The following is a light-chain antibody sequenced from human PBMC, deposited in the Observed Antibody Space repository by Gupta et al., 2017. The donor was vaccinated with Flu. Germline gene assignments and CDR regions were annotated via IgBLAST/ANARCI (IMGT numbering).Light chain of an antibody. CDR2: AAS. J-gene: IGKJ1*01. V-gene: IGKV1-9*01. CDR1: QGISSF. CDR3: QQLNSYPQT. Sequence: DIQLTQSPSFLSASVGDRVTITCRASQGISSFLAWYQQKPGKAPKLLIYAASTLQSGVPSRFSGSESGTEFTLTISSLQPGDFATYYCQQLNSYPQTFGQGTKVEIK.